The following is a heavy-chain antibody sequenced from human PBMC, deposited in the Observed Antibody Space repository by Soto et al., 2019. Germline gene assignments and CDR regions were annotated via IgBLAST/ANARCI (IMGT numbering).Heavy chain of an antibody. Sequence: SETLSLTCTVSGASLTNTDYSWGWIRRPPGKGLEWIGTMYYSGSIYYNPSLKSRATVSVDTSKKEVSLKLTSVTAADTAVYYCARHSTPWERNWFHPWGQGILVTVSS. V-gene: IGHV4-39*01. D-gene: IGHD1-26*01. J-gene: IGHJ5*02. CDR3: ARHSTPWERNWFHP. CDR2: MYYSGSI. CDR1: GASLTNTDYS.